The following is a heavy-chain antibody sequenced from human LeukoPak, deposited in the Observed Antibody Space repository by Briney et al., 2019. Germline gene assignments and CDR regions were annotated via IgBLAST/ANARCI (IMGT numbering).Heavy chain of an antibody. Sequence: SETLSLTCTGSGYSISSGYYGRWIREPPGKGLEWIGEINHSGSTNYNPSLKSRVTISVDTSKNQFSLKLSSVTAADTAVYYCARCRRGSYYWYFDLWGRGTLVTVSS. J-gene: IGHJ2*01. D-gene: IGHD5-18*01. CDR2: INHSGST. CDR3: ARCRRGSYYWYFDL. CDR1: GYSISSGYY. V-gene: IGHV4-38-2*02.